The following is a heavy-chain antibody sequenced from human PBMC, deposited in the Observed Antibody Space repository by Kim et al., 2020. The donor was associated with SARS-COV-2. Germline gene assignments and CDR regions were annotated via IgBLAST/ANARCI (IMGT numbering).Heavy chain of an antibody. V-gene: IGHV3-21*01. Sequence: GGSLRLSCAASGFTFSSYSMNWVRQAPGKGLEWVSSISSSSSYIYYADSVKGRFTISRDNAKNSLYLQMNSLRAEDTAVYYCARVGEHGEDIVVVVAATATHPTVPYYFDYWGQGTLVTVSS. CDR2: ISSSSSYI. D-gene: IGHD2-15*01. J-gene: IGHJ4*02. CDR3: ARVGEHGEDIVVVVAATATHPTVPYYFDY. CDR1: GFTFSSYS.